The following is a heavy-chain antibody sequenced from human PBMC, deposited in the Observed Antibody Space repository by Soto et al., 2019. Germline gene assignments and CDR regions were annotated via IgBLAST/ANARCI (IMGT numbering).Heavy chain of an antibody. CDR2: ISAYNGNT. D-gene: IGHD4-4*01. Sequence: ASVKVSCKASGYTFTSYGISWVRQAPGQGLEWMGWISAYNGNTNYAQKIQGRVTMTTDTSTSTAYMELRSLRSDDTALYYCARDHDYSNYVNWFDPWGQGTLVTVSS. J-gene: IGHJ5*02. CDR3: ARDHDYSNYVNWFDP. V-gene: IGHV1-18*01. CDR1: GYTFTSYG.